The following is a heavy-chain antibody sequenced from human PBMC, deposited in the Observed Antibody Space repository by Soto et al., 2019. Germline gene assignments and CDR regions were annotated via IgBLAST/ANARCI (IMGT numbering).Heavy chain of an antibody. V-gene: IGHV3-23*01. CDR1: GFTFSSYA. J-gene: IGHJ6*02. Sequence: VGYLRRSCAAYGFTFSSYAMSWVRQAPGKGLEWVSAISGSGGSTYYADSVKGRFTISRDNSKNTLYLQMNSLRAENTAVYYCAKDQPKMIAAVFKVGRYYYYGIDVPCPRTTVT. CDR2: ISGSGGST. D-gene: IGHD6-13*01. CDR3: AKDQPKMIAAVFKVGRYYYYGIDV.